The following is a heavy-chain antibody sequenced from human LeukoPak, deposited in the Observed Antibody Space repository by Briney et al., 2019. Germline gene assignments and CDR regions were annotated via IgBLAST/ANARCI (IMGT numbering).Heavy chain of an antibody. V-gene: IGHV4-34*01. J-gene: IGHJ1*01. CDR3: ARGYDSGSYYQF. CDR2: INRGGST. D-gene: IGHD3-10*01. CDR1: GGSFSGHY. Sequence: SETLSLTCIVYGGSFSGHYWTWIRQPPGKGLEWIGEINRGGSTSYNPSLKSRVTISIDTSKKQFSLKLSSVTAADTGVYYCARGYDSGSYYQFWGQGTLVTVSS.